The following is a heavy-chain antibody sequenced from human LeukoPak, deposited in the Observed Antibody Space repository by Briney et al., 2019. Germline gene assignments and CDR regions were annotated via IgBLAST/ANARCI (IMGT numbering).Heavy chain of an antibody. CDR3: ARRSSIALVQHY. Sequence: SDTLSLTCAVYGGSFSGYYWSWIRQPPGQGLEWIGEINHSGSTNYNPSLKSRVTISVDTSKNQFSQKLSSVTAADTAVYYCARRSSIALVQHYWGQGTLVTVSS. D-gene: IGHD3-10*01. CDR2: INHSGST. CDR1: GGSFSGYY. J-gene: IGHJ4*02. V-gene: IGHV4-34*01.